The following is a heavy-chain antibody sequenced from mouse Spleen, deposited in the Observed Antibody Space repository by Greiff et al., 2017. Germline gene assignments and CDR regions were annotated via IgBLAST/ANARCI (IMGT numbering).Heavy chain of an antibody. CDR2: IYPGDGDT. V-gene: IGHV1-82*01. D-gene: IGHD2-10*01. J-gene: IGHJ3*01. CDR3: ARRPTMKQGFAY. CDR1: GYAFSSSW. Sequence: VNVVESGPELVKPGASVKISCKASGYAFSSSWMNWVKQRPGQGLEWIGRIYPGDGDTNYNGKFKGKATLTADKSSSTAYMQLSSLTSEDSAVYFCARRPTMKQGFAYWGQGTLVTVSA.